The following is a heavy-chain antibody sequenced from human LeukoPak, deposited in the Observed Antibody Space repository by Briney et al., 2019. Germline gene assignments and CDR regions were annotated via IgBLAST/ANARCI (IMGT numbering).Heavy chain of an antibody. CDR3: TTESFNYYGITAETDY. CDR1: GFTFSNAW. Sequence: SGGSLRLSCAASGFTFSNAWMSWVRQAPGKGLEWVGRIKSKTDGGTTDYAAPVKGRFTISRDDSKNTLYLQMNSLKTEDTAVYYCTTESFNYYGITAETDYWGQGTLVTVSS. J-gene: IGHJ4*02. D-gene: IGHD3-10*01. V-gene: IGHV3-15*01. CDR2: IKSKTDGGTT.